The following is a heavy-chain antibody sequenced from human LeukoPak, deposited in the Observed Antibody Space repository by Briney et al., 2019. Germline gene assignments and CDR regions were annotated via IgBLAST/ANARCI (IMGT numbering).Heavy chain of an antibody. J-gene: IGHJ4*02. Sequence: PSETLSLTCTVSGGSISSYYWSWIRQPPGKGLEWIGYIYYSGSTNYNPSLKSRVTISVDTSKYQFSLKLSSVTAADTAVYYCARATHSSGWYGVFDYWGQGTLVTVSS. CDR1: GGSISSYY. V-gene: IGHV4-59*01. CDR2: IYYSGST. D-gene: IGHD6-19*01. CDR3: ARATHSSGWYGVFDY.